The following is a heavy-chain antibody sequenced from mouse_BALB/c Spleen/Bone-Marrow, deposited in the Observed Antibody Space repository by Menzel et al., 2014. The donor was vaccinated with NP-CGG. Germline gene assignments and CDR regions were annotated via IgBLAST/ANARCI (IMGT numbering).Heavy chain of an antibody. CDR1: GFTFSSYA. CDR3: ARRGYGNYVGYAMDY. CDR2: ISSGGSYT. J-gene: IGHJ4*01. V-gene: IGHV5-9-3*01. D-gene: IGHD2-10*02. Sequence: EVQVVESGGGLVKPGGSLKLSCAASGFTFSSYAMSWVRQTPEKRLEWVATISSGGSYTYYPGSVKGRFTISRDNAKNTLYLQMSSLRSEDTAMYYCARRGYGNYVGYAMDYWGQGTSVTVSS.